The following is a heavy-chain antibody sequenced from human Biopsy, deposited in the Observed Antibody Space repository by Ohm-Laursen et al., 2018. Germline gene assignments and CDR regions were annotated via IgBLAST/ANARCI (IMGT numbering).Heavy chain of an antibody. J-gene: IGHJ6*02. D-gene: IGHD4-11*01. CDR3: ARDSGILNYGNFKYYHYYGMDV. CDR2: IYYSVMT. V-gene: IGHV4-59*02. Sequence: SETLSLTCTVSGVSVTKYYWSWIRQPPGKGLEWIGHIYYSVMTNYNPPLQSRVSISVDTSRNQVSLTISSVTAADTAVYYCARDSGILNYGNFKYYHYYGMDVWGQGTKVTVSS. CDR1: GVSVTKYY.